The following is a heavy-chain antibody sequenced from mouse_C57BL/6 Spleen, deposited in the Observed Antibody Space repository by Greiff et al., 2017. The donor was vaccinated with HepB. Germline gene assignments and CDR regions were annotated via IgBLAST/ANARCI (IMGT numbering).Heavy chain of an antibody. CDR2: ILPGSGST. J-gene: IGHJ4*01. V-gene: IGHV1-9*01. CDR3: ARSLYDYDEGYYAMDY. D-gene: IGHD2-4*01. Sequence: QVQLKESGAELMKPGASVKLSCKATGYTFTGYWIEWVKQRPGHGLEWIGEILPGSGSTNYNEKFKGKATFTADTSSNTAYMQLSSLTTEDSAIYYCARSLYDYDEGYYAMDYWGQGTSVTVSS. CDR1: GYTFTGYW.